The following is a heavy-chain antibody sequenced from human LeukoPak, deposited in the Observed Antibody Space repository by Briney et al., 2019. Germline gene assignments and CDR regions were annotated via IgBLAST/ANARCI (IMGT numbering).Heavy chain of an antibody. CDR2: IIPIFGIA. Sequence: ASVKVSCKASGGTFSSYAISWVRQAPGQGIEWMGRIIPIFGIANYAQKFQGRVTITADKSTSTAYMELSSLRSEDTAVYYCARDRTDYSNLYYGMDVWGQGTTVTVSS. J-gene: IGHJ6*02. D-gene: IGHD4-11*01. CDR3: ARDRTDYSNLYYGMDV. CDR1: GGTFSSYA. V-gene: IGHV1-69*04.